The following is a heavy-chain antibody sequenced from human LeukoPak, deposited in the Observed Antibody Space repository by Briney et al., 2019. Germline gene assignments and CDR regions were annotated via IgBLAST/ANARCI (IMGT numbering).Heavy chain of an antibody. D-gene: IGHD2-21*01. Sequence: GEPLKISCKGSGYSFTSYWIGWVRQMPGKGLEWMGIIYPGDSDTRYSPSFQGQVTISADKPISTAYLQWSSLKASDTAMYYCARHETYCGGDCYLSDYWGQGTLVTVSS. CDR2: IYPGDSDT. V-gene: IGHV5-51*01. CDR1: GYSFTSYW. CDR3: ARHETYCGGDCYLSDY. J-gene: IGHJ4*02.